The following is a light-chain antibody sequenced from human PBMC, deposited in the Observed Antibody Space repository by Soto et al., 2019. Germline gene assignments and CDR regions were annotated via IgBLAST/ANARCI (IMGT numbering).Light chain of an antibody. V-gene: IGLV1-40*01. J-gene: IGLJ1*01. CDR3: QSYDSSLNRV. CDR2: GDN. Sequence: QSVLTQPPSVSGAPGQRITISCTGSSSNSGARYDVHWYRQLPGTAPKLLLSGDNNRPSGVPDGFSGSKSGASAARAITGLQADDEAEYYCQSYDSSLNRVFGTGAKLTVL. CDR1: SSNSGARYD.